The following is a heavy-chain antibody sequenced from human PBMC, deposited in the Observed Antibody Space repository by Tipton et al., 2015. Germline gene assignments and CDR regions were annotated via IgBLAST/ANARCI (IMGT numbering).Heavy chain of an antibody. D-gene: IGHD5-24*01. CDR1: GVSMIGHGYY. V-gene: IGHV4-31*03. Sequence: TLSLTCTVSGVSMIGHGYYWTWIRQHPGKGLEWIGYIFYTGSTYYNPSLKSRATLSVDTSKNQFSLKLSSVTAADTAVYYCARDGYNSNYFDYWGQGTLVTVSS. CDR2: IFYTGST. CDR3: ARDGYNSNYFDY. J-gene: IGHJ4*02.